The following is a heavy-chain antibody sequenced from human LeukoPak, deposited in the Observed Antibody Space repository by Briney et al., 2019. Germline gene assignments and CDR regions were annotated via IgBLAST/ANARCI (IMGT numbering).Heavy chain of an antibody. D-gene: IGHD3-10*01. J-gene: IGHJ4*02. Sequence: GGSLRLSCAASGFTFSDYYMSWIRQAPGKGLERVSYISGGSRYTNYANSVKGRFTISRDNAKNSLYLQMNSLRAEDTAVHYCAREYGSGSCFDFWGQGTLVTVSS. CDR1: GFTFSDYY. CDR3: AREYGSGSCFDF. V-gene: IGHV3-11*05. CDR2: ISGGSRYT.